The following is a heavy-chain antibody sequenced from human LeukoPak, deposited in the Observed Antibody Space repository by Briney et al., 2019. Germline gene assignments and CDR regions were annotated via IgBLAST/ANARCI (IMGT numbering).Heavy chain of an antibody. CDR3: ARERDGYNSDY. J-gene: IGHJ4*02. Sequence: PGGSLRLSCAASGFTVSSNYMSWVRQAPGKGLEWVSVIYSGGSTYYADSVKGRFTISRDNSKNTLYLQMNSLRAEDTAVYYCARERDGYNSDYWGQGTLVTVSS. CDR1: GFTVSSNY. D-gene: IGHD5-24*01. V-gene: IGHV3-53*01. CDR2: IYSGGST.